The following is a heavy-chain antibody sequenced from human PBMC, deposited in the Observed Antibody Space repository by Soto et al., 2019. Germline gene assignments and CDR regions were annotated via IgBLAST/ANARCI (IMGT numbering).Heavy chain of an antibody. J-gene: IGHJ5*02. CDR1: GDTFTSYY. CDR3: ARSSGGNFGIIIEGSNWFDP. CDR2: INPHSGST. Sequence: GVSVKVSCKAPGDTFTSYYLNWVRQAPGQGLEWMGVINPHSGSTKYAQKFQGRITMTRDTSRSTVYMELSSLRSDDTAIYYCARSSGGNFGIIIEGSNWFDPWGQGTLVTVSS. D-gene: IGHD3-3*01. V-gene: IGHV1-46*01.